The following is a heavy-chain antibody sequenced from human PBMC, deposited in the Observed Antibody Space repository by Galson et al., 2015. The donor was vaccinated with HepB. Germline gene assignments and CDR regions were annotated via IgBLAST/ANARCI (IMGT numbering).Heavy chain of an antibody. CDR3: ARDGDYYDSSGYYLGNWFDP. Sequence: SVKVSCKASGYTFTSYGISWVRQAPGQGLEWMGWISAYNGNTNYAQKLQGRVTMTTDTSTSTAYMELRSLRSDDTAVYYCARDGDYYDSSGYYLGNWFDPWGQGTLVTVSS. D-gene: IGHD3-22*01. CDR2: ISAYNGNT. J-gene: IGHJ5*02. CDR1: GYTFTSYG. V-gene: IGHV1-18*04.